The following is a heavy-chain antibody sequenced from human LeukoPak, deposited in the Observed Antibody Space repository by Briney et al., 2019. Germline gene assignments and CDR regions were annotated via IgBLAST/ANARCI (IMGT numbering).Heavy chain of an antibody. CDR2: ISSSSSYI. CDR3: ARERAASGDYGDYDRDY. D-gene: IGHD4-17*01. Sequence: GGSLRLSCAASGFTFSSYSMNWVRQAPGKGLEWVSSISSSSSYIYYADSVKGRFTISRYNAKNSLYLQMNSLRAEDTAVYYCARERAASGDYGDYDRDYWGQGTLVTVSS. J-gene: IGHJ4*02. V-gene: IGHV3-21*01. CDR1: GFTFSSYS.